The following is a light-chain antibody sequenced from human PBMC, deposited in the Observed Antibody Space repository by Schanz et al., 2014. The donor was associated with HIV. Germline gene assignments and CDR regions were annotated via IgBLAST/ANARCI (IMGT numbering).Light chain of an antibody. CDR2: DVS. Sequence: QSALTQPASVSGSPGQSITISCNGTSNDVGGYNYVSWYQQYPGKAPKILINDVSNRPSGVSNRFSGSKSGNTASLTISGLLDEDEADYYCSSYRNSSTQYVFGTGTKLTVL. J-gene: IGLJ1*01. CDR1: SNDVGGYNY. V-gene: IGLV2-14*01. CDR3: SSYRNSSTQYV.